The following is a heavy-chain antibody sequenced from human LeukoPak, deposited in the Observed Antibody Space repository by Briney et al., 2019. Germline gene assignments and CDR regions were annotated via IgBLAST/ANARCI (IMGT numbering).Heavy chain of an antibody. CDR1: GFTFSSYW. CDR3: AKVLVGTTCFEY. CDR2: ISASGGST. D-gene: IGHD1-7*01. V-gene: IGHV3-23*01. Sequence: GGSLRLSCAASGFTFSSYWMSWVRQAPGKGLQWVSVISASGGSTYYADSVKGRFTISRDNSKKTLYLQMNSLRAEDTAVYYCAKVLVGTTCFEYWGQGTLVTVSS. J-gene: IGHJ4*02.